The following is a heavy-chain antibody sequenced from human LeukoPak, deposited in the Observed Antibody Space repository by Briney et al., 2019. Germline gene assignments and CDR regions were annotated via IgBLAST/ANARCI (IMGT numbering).Heavy chain of an antibody. Sequence: ASVKVSCKASGDTFTGYYMHWVRQAPGQGLEWMGWINPNSGGTNYAQKFQGRVTMTRDTSISTAYMELSRLRSDDTAVYYCARGVAGVYFYYYMDVWGKGTTVTVSS. CDR2: INPNSGGT. CDR3: ARGVAGVYFYYYMDV. J-gene: IGHJ6*03. CDR1: GDTFTGYY. V-gene: IGHV1-2*02. D-gene: IGHD1-14*01.